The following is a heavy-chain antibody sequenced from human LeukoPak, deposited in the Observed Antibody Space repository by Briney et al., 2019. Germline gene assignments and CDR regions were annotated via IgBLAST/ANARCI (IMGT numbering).Heavy chain of an antibody. D-gene: IGHD4-17*01. V-gene: IGHV1-8*01. Sequence: ASVKVSCKASGYTFTNYNIDWVRQSTGQGPEWMGWMNPNSGNTGYAQKFQGRVTMTRDTSISTAYMELSSLRSEDTAVYHCASYQGGAGGDYGAFDYWGQGTLVTVSS. CDR2: MNPNSGNT. J-gene: IGHJ4*02. CDR1: GYTFTNYN. CDR3: ASYQGGAGGDYGAFDY.